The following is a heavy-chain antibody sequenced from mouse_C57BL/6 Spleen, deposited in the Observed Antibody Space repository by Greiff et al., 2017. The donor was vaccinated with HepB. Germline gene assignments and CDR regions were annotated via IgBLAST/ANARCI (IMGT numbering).Heavy chain of an antibody. J-gene: IGHJ3*01. D-gene: IGHD2-1*01. CDR1: GYSFTGYY. CDR3: ARSGVYYGNFIGFAY. V-gene: IGHV1-42*01. CDR2: INPSTGGT. Sequence: EVQLQQSGPELVKPGASVKISCKASGYSFTGYYMNWVKQSPEKSLEWIGEINPSTGGTTYNQKFKAKATLTVDKSSSTAYMQLKSLTSEDSAVYYGARSGVYYGNFIGFAYWGQGTLVTVSA.